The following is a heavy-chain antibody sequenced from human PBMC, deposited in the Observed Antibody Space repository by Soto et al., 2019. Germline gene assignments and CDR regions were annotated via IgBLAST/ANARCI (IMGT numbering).Heavy chain of an antibody. Sequence: ASVKVSCKASGYTFTSYGISWVRQAPGQGLERMGWISAYNGNTNYAQKLQGRVTMTTDTSTSTAYMELRSLRSDDTAVYYCAINDFWNSFYSYYGMDVWGQGTTVTVSS. CDR1: GYTFTSYG. CDR3: AINDFWNSFYSYYGMDV. CDR2: ISAYNGNT. V-gene: IGHV1-18*01. J-gene: IGHJ6*02. D-gene: IGHD3-3*01.